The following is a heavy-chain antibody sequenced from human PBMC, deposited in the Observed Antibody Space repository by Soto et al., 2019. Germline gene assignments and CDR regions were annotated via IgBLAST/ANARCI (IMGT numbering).Heavy chain of an antibody. Sequence: GGSLRLSCAASGFTFSSYAMHWVRQAPGKGLEWVAVISYDGSNKYYADSVKGRFTISRDNSKNTLYLQMNSLRAEDTAVYYCARDRRWLQFFDYWGQGTLVTVSS. CDR1: GFTFSSYA. CDR3: ARDRRWLQFFDY. V-gene: IGHV3-30-3*01. D-gene: IGHD5-12*01. CDR2: ISYDGSNK. J-gene: IGHJ4*02.